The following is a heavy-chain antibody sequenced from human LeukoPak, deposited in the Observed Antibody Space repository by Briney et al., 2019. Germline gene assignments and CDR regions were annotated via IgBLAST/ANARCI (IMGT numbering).Heavy chain of an antibody. V-gene: IGHV4-34*01. D-gene: IGHD1-26*01. CDR3: ARAKRGGTAPYYYYYMDV. J-gene: IGHJ6*03. CDR1: GGSFSGYY. CDR2: INHSGST. Sequence: PSETLSLTCAVYGGSFSGYYWSWIRQPPGKGLEWIGEINHSGSTNYNPSLKSRVTISVDTSKNQFSLKLSSVTAADTAVYYCARAKRGGTAPYYYYYMDVWGKGTTVTVSS.